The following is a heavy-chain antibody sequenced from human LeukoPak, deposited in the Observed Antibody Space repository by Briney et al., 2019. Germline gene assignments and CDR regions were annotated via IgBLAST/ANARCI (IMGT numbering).Heavy chain of an antibody. J-gene: IGHJ5*02. CDR1: RFMFSSYP. CDR3: ARDSGTTGEVKFDP. Sequence: PGGSLRLSCAASRFMFSSYPMNWVRQAPGKGLEWVSGISGSGGITYYADSVKGRFTISRDNSKKTLYLQMNNLRVEDTAVYYCARDSGTTGEVKFDPWGQGTLVTVSS. CDR2: ISGSGGIT. D-gene: IGHD3-10*01. V-gene: IGHV3-23*01.